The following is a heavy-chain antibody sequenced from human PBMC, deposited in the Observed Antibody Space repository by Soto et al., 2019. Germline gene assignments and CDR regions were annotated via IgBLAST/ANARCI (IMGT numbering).Heavy chain of an antibody. CDR3: VVGFTSLGP. Sequence: EVLLLESGGDLVPPGESLRLFCAGSRFNFSVYGMSWVRQAPGKGLEWVSTITGTVGTAFYSDSVRGRFTISRDDSKNTLYLQMSSLRAEDTAIYFCVVGFTSLGPWGQGTLVTVSS. CDR2: ITGTVGTA. V-gene: IGHV3-23*01. D-gene: IGHD1-26*01. CDR1: RFNFSVYG. J-gene: IGHJ5*02.